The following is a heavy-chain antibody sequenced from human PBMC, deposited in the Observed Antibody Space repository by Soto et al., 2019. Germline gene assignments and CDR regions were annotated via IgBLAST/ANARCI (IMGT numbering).Heavy chain of an antibody. D-gene: IGHD6-19*01. J-gene: IGHJ4*02. Sequence: QVQLQESGPGLVKPSETLSLTCTVSGGSISSYYWSWIRQPPGKGLEWIGYIYYSGSTNYNPSLKGRVTISVDTSKNQFSRKLSSVTAADTAVYYCARQVGGWAPWYFDYWGQGTLVTVSS. CDR2: IYYSGST. CDR1: GGSISSYY. CDR3: ARQVGGWAPWYFDY. V-gene: IGHV4-59*08.